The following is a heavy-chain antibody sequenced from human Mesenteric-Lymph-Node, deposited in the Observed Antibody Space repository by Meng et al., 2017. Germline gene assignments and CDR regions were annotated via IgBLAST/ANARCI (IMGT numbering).Heavy chain of an antibody. CDR1: GYTFTNYA. D-gene: IGHD1-26*01. J-gene: IGHJ4*02. CDR3: ARGLWEQSRYYFDS. CDR2: INSGNGKT. Sequence: QVQLVQSGAEVKKSGASVKVSCKASGYTFTNYAIQWVRQAPGQRLEGMGWINSGNGKTKYSEKFQGRVTITRDTSATTAYMELSSLRSEDMAVYYCARGLWEQSRYYFDSWGQGTLVTVSS. V-gene: IGHV1-3*01.